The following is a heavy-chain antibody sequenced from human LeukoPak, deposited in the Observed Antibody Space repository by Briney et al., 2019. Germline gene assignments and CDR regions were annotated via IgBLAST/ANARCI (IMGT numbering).Heavy chain of an antibody. D-gene: IGHD4-11*01. Sequence: GGSLRLSCAASGFTYSHYGMHWVRQAPGKGLEWVAVIWSDGTETYYGDAVKGRFTISRDNSRNISYLQIDSLRGEDTAVYYCAKDAQRGFDYSNSLEYWGQGTLVTVSS. J-gene: IGHJ4*02. CDR3: AKDAQRGFDYSNSLEY. V-gene: IGHV3-33*06. CDR2: IWSDGTET. CDR1: GFTYSHYG.